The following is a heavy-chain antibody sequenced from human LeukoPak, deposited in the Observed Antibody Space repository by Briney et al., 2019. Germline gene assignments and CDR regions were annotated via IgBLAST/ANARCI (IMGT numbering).Heavy chain of an antibody. V-gene: IGHV3-23*01. J-gene: IGHJ3*02. CDR1: GFTFSKYA. CDR3: GKDPNGDYIGAFDM. CDR2: ISGSGT. Sequence: SGGSLRLSCAGSGFTFSKYAMMWVRQAPGKGLEWVSAISGSGTYYADSVRGRSTISRDNAKNTLYLQMNSLRAEDTAIYYCGKDPNGDYIGAFDMWGQGTVVTVSP. D-gene: IGHD4-17*01.